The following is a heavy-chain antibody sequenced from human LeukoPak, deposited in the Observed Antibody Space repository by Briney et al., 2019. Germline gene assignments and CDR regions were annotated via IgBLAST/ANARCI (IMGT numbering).Heavy chain of an antibody. V-gene: IGHV1-46*01. J-gene: IGHJ4*02. CDR1: GYTFTSYY. CDR3: ATVPGPGSYYNQLDY. D-gene: IGHD3-10*01. CDR2: INPSGGNT. Sequence: ASVKVSCKASGYTFTSYYMHWVRQAPGQGLEWMGIINPSGGNTIYAQKFQGRVTMTEDTSTDTAYMELSSLRSEDTAVYYCATVPGPGSYYNQLDYWGQGTLVTVSS.